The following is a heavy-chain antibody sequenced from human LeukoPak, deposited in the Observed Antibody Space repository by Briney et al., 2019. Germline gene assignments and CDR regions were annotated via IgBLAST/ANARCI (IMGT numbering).Heavy chain of an antibody. Sequence: SETLSLTCAVSGGSISSGGYSWSWIRQPPGKGLEWIGYIYHSGSTYYNPSLKSRVTISVDRSKNQFSLKLSSVTAADTAVYYCARVKGYYDSSGYTNWFDPWGQGTLVTVSS. V-gene: IGHV4-30-2*01. J-gene: IGHJ5*02. CDR2: IYHSGST. CDR1: GGSISSGGYS. CDR3: ARVKGYYDSSGYTNWFDP. D-gene: IGHD3-22*01.